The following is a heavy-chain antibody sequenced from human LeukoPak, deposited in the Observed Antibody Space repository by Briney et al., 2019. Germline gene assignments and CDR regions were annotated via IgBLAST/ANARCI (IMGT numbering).Heavy chain of an antibody. CDR1: GFTFDDYG. D-gene: IGHD6-6*01. J-gene: IGHJ5*02. V-gene: IGHV3-20*01. CDR3: AREKYSSSSDQNWFDP. CDR2: INWNGGST. Sequence: GGSLRLSCAVSGFTFDDYGMSWVRQAPGKGLEWVSGINWNGGSTGYADSVKGRFTISRDNAKNSLYLQMNSLRAEDTALYHCAREKYSSSSDQNWFDPWGQGTLVTVSS.